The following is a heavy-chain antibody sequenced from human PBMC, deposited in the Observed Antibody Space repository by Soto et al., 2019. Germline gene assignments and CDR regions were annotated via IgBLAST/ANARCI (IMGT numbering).Heavy chain of an antibody. D-gene: IGHD1-26*01. CDR1: GLTFTDYW. Sequence: GGSLRLSCVTYGLTFTDYWMSWVRQAPGKGLEWGANIKQDESEKNYLDSGKGQFTISRDNANNSLYLQMNSLRAEDTAVYYCASDRFRGTYYLRGVTYFFEEWGQGAPVTVSS. V-gene: IGHV3-7*03. CDR2: IKQDESEK. CDR3: ASDRFRGTYYLRGVTYFFEE. J-gene: IGHJ4*02.